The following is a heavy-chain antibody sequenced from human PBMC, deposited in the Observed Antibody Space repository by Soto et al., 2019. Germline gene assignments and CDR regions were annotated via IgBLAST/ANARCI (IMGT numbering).Heavy chain of an antibody. CDR1: GFSLTTYGVG. V-gene: IGHV2-5*02. J-gene: IGHJ4*02. Sequence: QITLKESGPTLVKPTQTLTLTCTFSGFSLTTYGVGVGWIRQPPGKALQWLALIYWDDDKRYCPSLKSRLTITKDTSKNQVVLTMTNMDPVDTATYFCAHRLTLNSDWNYGRFDYRGQGTLVTVSS. CDR2: IYWDDDK. CDR3: AHRLTLNSDWNYGRFDY. D-gene: IGHD1-7*01.